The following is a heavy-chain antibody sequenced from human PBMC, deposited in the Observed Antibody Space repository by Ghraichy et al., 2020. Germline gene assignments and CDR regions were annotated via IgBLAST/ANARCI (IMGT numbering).Heavy chain of an antibody. CDR2: ITGGGGST. Sequence: LSLTCAASGFSFSTYAMTWVRQAPGKGLEWVSSITGGGGSTYYADSVKGRFTISRDNSRNTLYLQMNSLGPEDTAVYYCTRTSRIGGGDYWGQGTLVTVSS. V-gene: IGHV3-23*01. CDR1: GFSFSTYA. D-gene: IGHD3-16*01. CDR3: TRTSRIGGGDY. J-gene: IGHJ4*02.